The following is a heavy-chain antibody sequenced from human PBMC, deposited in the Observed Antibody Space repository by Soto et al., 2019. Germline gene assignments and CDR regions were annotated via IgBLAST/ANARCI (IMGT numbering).Heavy chain of an antibody. V-gene: IGHV1-8*01. D-gene: IGHD3-9*01. Sequence: ASVKVSCKASGYTFTSYNINWVRQATGQGLECLGWMNPNSGITGYAQKFQGRVTMTRNTSISTAYMELSSLISDDTAVYYCAIMGGYPTPDGRYYYNKDMDVWGQGTTVTVSS. CDR1: GYTFTSYN. CDR3: AIMGGYPTPDGRYYYNKDMDV. CDR2: MNPNSGIT. J-gene: IGHJ6*02.